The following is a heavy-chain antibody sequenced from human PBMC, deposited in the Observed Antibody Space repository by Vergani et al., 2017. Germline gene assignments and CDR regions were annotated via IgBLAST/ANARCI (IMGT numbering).Heavy chain of an antibody. Sequence: EVQLVQSGAEVKKPGESLKISCKGSGYSFTSYWIGWVRQMPGKGLEWMGIIYPGDSDTRYSPSFQGQVTISADKSISTAYLQWSSLKASDTAMYYCASLITPYYDCWSRSQRRPMGWFDPWGEGTLVTVSS. D-gene: IGHD3-3*01. CDR2: IYPGDSDT. CDR3: ASLITPYYDCWSRSQRRPMGWFDP. CDR1: GYSFTSYW. J-gene: IGHJ5*02. V-gene: IGHV5-51*03.